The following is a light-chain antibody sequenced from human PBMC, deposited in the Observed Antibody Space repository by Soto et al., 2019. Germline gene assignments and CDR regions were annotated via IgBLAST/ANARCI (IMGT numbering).Light chain of an antibody. V-gene: IGKV1-5*03. Sequence: DIQVTQSPSTLSASVGDRVTITCRASQSISTWLAWFQQKPGKAPKVLISKAPTLESGVPSRFSGDGSGTEFTLTISSLQTDDSATYYCQQFGAGSPWTFGQGTKVEIK. CDR2: KAP. CDR1: QSISTW. CDR3: QQFGAGSPWT. J-gene: IGKJ1*01.